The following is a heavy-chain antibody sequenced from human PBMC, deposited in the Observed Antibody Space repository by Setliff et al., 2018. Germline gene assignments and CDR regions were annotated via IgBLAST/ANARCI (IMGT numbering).Heavy chain of an antibody. D-gene: IGHD6-25*01. J-gene: IGHJ4*02. CDR3: ARAGLAAAGRKGVFDH. CDR2: INNYNFNT. V-gene: IGHV1-18*01. CDR1: GYTFTNYG. Sequence: GASVKVSCKASGYTFTNYGITWVRQAPGQGLEWMGWINNYNFNTNYAQKFEGRVTMTRDTSTSTVYMELNSLTSDDTAVYYCARAGLAAAGRKGVFDHWGQGTLVTVSS.